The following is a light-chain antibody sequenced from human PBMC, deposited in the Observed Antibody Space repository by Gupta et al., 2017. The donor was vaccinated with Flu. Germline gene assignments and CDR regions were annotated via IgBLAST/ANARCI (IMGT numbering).Light chain of an antibody. CDR2: EVT. CDR1: SSDVGGYNY. CDR3: SSFSSSSTLFV. V-gene: IGLV2-14*03. Sequence: QSALTQPASVSGSPGQSITISCPATSSDVGGYNYVSWYQQHPGIAPKLIIYEVTNRPSGVSNRFSGSKSGNTASLTISGLQAEDESDYYCSSFSSSSTLFVFGSGTKVTVL. J-gene: IGLJ1*01.